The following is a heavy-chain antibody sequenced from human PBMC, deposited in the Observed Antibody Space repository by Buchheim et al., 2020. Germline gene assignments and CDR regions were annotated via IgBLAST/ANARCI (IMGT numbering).Heavy chain of an antibody. CDR3: AGQYYDYVWGSYRYTSSYGMDV. CDR2: INHSGST. D-gene: IGHD3-16*02. CDR1: GGSFSGYY. J-gene: IGHJ6*02. V-gene: IGHV4-34*01. Sequence: QVQLQQWGAGLLKPSETLSLTCAVYGGSFSGYYWSWIRQPPGKGLEWIGEINHSGSTNYNPSLKSRVTISVDTSKNQFSLKLGSVTAADTAVYYCAGQYYDYVWGSYRYTSSYGMDVWGQGTT.